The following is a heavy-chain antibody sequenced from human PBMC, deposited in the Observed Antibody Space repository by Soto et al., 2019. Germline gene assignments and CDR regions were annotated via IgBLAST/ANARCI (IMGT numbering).Heavy chain of an antibody. V-gene: IGHV1-69*12. J-gene: IGHJ4*02. CDR2: IIPIFGTA. CDR1: GGTFSSYA. Sequence: QVQLVQSGAEVKKPGSSVKVSCKASGGTFSSYAISWVRQAPGQGLEWMGGIIPIFGTANYAQKFQGRVTITADELTSTAYMELSGLRSDDTAVYYCARERDGYNPGNFDYWAQGPLVTVSS. D-gene: IGHD5-12*01. CDR3: ARERDGYNPGNFDY.